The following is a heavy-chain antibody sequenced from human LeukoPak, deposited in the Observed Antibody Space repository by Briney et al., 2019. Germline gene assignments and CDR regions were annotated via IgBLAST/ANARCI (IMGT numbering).Heavy chain of an antibody. D-gene: IGHD2-8*01. CDR3: ARVYLERLTAGYFDH. V-gene: IGHV3-30*04. CDR2: ISYDGRQN. Sequence: GSLRLSCAASGFIFSTYAMNWVRQAPGKGLEWVAVISYDGRQNYYADSVKGRFTISRDNSKNTLYLQMNSLRDEDSAAYYCARVYLERLTAGYFDHWGQGTLVTVSS. CDR1: GFIFSTYA. J-gene: IGHJ4*02.